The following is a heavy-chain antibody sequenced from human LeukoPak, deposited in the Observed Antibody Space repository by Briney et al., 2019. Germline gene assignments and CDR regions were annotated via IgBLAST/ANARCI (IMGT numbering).Heavy chain of an antibody. Sequence: GGSLRLSCVASGFTFSRYWMHWVRQTPEKGQLWVSYSNSDGRRTGYADSVKGRFTISRDNAKNTLYLQMNSLRAEDTAVYYCAKCELGYDYGAYWGQGTLVTVSS. J-gene: IGHJ4*02. D-gene: IGHD2-2*01. V-gene: IGHV3-74*01. CDR3: AKCELGYDYGAY. CDR2: SNSDGRRT. CDR1: GFTFSRYW.